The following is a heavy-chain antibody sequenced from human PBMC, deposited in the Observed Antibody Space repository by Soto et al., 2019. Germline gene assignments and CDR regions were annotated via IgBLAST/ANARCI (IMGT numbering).Heavy chain of an antibody. CDR1: GFTFNTHW. CDR3: ARAMTSGGAAAKGNF. V-gene: IGHV3-74*01. J-gene: IGHJ4*02. CDR2: INSDGSIT. D-gene: IGHD1-26*01. Sequence: EVQLVESGGGLLLPGGSLRLSCAASGFTFNTHWLHWVRQAPGKGLVWVSRINSDGSITDYADSVKGRFSISRDNPRNTLYLQMNSLSPEDTAVYYCARAMTSGGAAAKGNFWGQGTLGTFSS.